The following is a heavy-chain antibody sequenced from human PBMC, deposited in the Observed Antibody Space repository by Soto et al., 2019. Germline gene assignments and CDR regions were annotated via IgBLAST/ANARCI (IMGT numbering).Heavy chain of an antibody. V-gene: IGHV3-23*01. J-gene: IGHJ6*04. D-gene: IGHD4-17*01. Sequence: GGSLRLSCAASGFPFSSYAMSWVRQAPGKGLEWVSAISGSGGSTYYADSVKGRFTISRDKSKNTLYLQMNSLRAEDTAVYYCAKADYGDYLSRFFHYPETSPDVWGKGTTVTVSS. CDR2: ISGSGGST. CDR1: GFPFSSYA. CDR3: AKADYGDYLSRFFHYPETSPDV.